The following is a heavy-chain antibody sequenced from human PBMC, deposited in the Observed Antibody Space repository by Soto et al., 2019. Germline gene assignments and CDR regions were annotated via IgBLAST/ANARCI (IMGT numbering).Heavy chain of an antibody. Sequence: HVQLVQSEAEVKKPGASVQISCKASGFSFTNYSMHWVRQVPGQGPEWMGKINPTSGSTSYAQKLKDEVIMTRDMSTNTLYIQLSSLTSEDTAVYYCARDGIQLWPRYYFDFWGQGTLVIVSS. CDR1: GFSFTNYS. J-gene: IGHJ4*02. D-gene: IGHD5-18*01. CDR2: INPTSGST. V-gene: IGHV1-46*01. CDR3: ARDGIQLWPRYYFDF.